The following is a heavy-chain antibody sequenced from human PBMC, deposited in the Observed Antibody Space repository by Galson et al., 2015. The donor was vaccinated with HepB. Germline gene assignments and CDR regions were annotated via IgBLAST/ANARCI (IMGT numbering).Heavy chain of an antibody. V-gene: IGHV3-23*01. CDR1: GFTFSSYA. D-gene: IGHD6-13*01. CDR2: ISGSGGST. J-gene: IGHJ4*02. CDR3: AKSSRPRGGIAAREVNFDY. Sequence: SLRLSCAASGFTFSSYAMSWVRQAPGKGLEWVSAISGSGGSTYYADSVKGRFTISRDNSKNTLYLQMNSLRAEDTAVYYCAKSSRPRGGIAAREVNFDYWGQGTLVTVSS.